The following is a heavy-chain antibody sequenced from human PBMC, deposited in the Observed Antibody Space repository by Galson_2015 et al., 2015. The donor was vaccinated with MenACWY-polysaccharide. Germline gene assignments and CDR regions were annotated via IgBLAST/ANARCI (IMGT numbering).Heavy chain of an antibody. Sequence: SLRLSCAASGFTFSDYYMHWIRQAPGKGLEWVSYISDSGSAIYFADSVKGRFIISRDNAKNSLYLQMNSPRAEDTAVYFCARDPRGARSSYFDNWARESWSPSPQ. CDR2: ISDSGSAI. J-gene: IGHJ4*02. V-gene: IGHV3-11*01. D-gene: IGHD3-10*01. CDR3: ARDPRGARSSYFDN. CDR1: GFTFSDYY.